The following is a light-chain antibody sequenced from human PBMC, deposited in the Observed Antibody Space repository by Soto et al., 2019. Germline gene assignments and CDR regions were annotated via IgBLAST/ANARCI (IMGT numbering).Light chain of an antibody. CDR1: QSISSY. CDR2: AAS. Sequence: DIQMSQSPSSLSASVGDRVTITCRASQSISSYLNWYQQNPGKAPKLLIYAASSLQSGVPSRFSGSGSGTDFNLTISRLQPEDFATYSCQQSYSTPSTFGQGTKLEIK. CDR3: QQSYSTPST. V-gene: IGKV1-39*01. J-gene: IGKJ2*01.